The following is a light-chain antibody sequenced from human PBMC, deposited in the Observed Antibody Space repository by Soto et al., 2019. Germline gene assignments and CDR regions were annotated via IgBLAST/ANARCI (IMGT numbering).Light chain of an antibody. V-gene: IGKV1-5*03. CDR3: QQYDTQSS. Sequence: IQMTQSPSTLSASVGDRVTITCRASQAISTWLAWYQQKPGKAPTLLIYKASNLQSGVPSRFSGSGSGTEFTLTISSLQPDDFATYYCQQYDTQSSFGQGTKVEIE. CDR2: KAS. J-gene: IGKJ1*01. CDR1: QAISTW.